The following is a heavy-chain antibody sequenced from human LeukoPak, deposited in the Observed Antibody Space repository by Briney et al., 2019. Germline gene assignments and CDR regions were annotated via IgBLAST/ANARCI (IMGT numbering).Heavy chain of an antibody. J-gene: IGHJ4*02. Sequence: KPSETLSLTCTVSGGSISSSSYYWGWIRQPPGKGLEWIGNIYYSGSTYYNPSLKRRVTISADTSKNQFSLKLSSVTAADSAMYYCARLGSSAPLYYFDYWGQGTLVTVSS. CDR3: ARLGSSAPLYYFDY. V-gene: IGHV4-39*01. CDR2: IYYSGST. CDR1: GGSISSSSYY. D-gene: IGHD6-19*01.